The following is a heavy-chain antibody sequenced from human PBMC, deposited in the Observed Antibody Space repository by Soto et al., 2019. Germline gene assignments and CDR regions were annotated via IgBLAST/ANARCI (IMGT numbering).Heavy chain of an antibody. J-gene: IGHJ6*02. V-gene: IGHV6-1*01. CDR3: TGITWFRGMDV. CDR1: GDSVSSNSAA. CDR2: TXYXSXWXX. D-gene: IGHD3-10*01. Sequence: SQTLSLTCAISGDSVSSNSAAWNWIRQSPSRGLXWLXXTXYXSXWXXXXEXSVKSRITINPDTSKNQFSMHLYSVTPEDTAVYYCTGITWFRGMDVWGQGTPVTVS.